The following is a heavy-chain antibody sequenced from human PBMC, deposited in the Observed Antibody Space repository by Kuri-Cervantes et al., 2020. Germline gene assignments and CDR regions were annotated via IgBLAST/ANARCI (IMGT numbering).Heavy chain of an antibody. D-gene: IGHD2-2*01. CDR3: VREYAHNSYHMDI. Sequence: LSLTCAASGFTFSSYGMHWVRQAPGKGLEWVAVIWYDGSNKYYADSVKGRFTISRDKSKNTVHLQLSGLRLGDTAVYYCVREYAHNSYHMDIWGNGTTVTVSS. V-gene: IGHV3-33*08. CDR2: IWYDGSNK. CDR1: GFTFSSYG. J-gene: IGHJ6*03.